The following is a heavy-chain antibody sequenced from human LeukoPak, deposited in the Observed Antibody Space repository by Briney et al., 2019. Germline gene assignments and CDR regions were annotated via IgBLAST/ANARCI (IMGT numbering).Heavy chain of an antibody. V-gene: IGHV3-30*09. J-gene: IGHJ3*01. CDR3: ARDRSGYANDAFDF. CDR2: LSYGGTNK. CDR1: GFTFSDYA. Sequence: GGSLRLSCAASGFTFSDYAMHWARQAPGKGLEWVAVLSYGGTNKYCADSVKGRFAISRDNSKNTMFLQMNSLRAEDTAVYHCARDRSGYANDAFDFWGQGTMVTVSS. D-gene: IGHD3-3*01.